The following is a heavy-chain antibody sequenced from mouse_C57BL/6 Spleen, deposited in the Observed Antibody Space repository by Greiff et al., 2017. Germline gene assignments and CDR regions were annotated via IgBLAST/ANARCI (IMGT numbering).Heavy chain of an antibody. V-gene: IGHV1-53*01. CDR2: INPSNGGT. D-gene: IGHD1-1*01. CDR1: GYTFTSYW. Sequence: QVQLQQPGTELVKPGASVTLSCTASGYTFTSYWLHWVKQRPGQGLEWIGNINPSNGGTNYNEKFKSKATLTVDKSSSTAYMQRSSLTSEDSAVYYCARPLYGSSSWFAYWGQGTLVTVSA. J-gene: IGHJ3*01. CDR3: ARPLYGSSSWFAY.